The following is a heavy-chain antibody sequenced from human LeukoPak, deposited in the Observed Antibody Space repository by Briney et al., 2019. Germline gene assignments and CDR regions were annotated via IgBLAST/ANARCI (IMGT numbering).Heavy chain of an antibody. Sequence: PSETLSLTCAVYGGSFSGYYWSWIRQPPGKGLEWIGEINHSGSTNCNPSLKSRVTISVDTSKNQFSLKLSSVTAADTAVYYCARGRLGYCSGGSCYPAFDYWGQGTLVTVSS. J-gene: IGHJ4*02. V-gene: IGHV4-34*01. CDR1: GGSFSGYY. CDR2: INHSGST. D-gene: IGHD2-15*01. CDR3: ARGRLGYCSGGSCYPAFDY.